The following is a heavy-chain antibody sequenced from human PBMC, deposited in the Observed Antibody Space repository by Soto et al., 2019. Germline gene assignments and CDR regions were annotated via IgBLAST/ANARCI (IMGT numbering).Heavy chain of an antibody. Sequence: QVQLVQSGAEVKKPGASVKVSCKASGYTFTSYGISWVRQAPGQGLEWMGWISAYNGNTNYAQKLQGRVTKTTDTSTSTAYMELRSLRSDDTAVYYCARVGAAAGSYYYYYYMDVWGKGTTVTVSS. D-gene: IGHD6-13*01. V-gene: IGHV1-18*01. CDR2: ISAYNGNT. CDR3: ARVGAAAGSYYYYYYMDV. CDR1: GYTFTSYG. J-gene: IGHJ6*03.